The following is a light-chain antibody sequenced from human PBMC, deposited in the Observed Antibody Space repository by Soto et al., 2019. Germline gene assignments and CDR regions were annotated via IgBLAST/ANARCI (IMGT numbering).Light chain of an antibody. Sequence: QSALTQPASVSGSPGQSISISCTGTSNDVGGYTYVSWYQQHPGKVPKLIIYDVSSRPSGVSSRFSGSKSGNTASLTISGLQTEDEADYYCSSYTSSSLDVFGTGTKLTVL. V-gene: IGLV2-14*03. J-gene: IGLJ1*01. CDR2: DVS. CDR3: SSYTSSSLDV. CDR1: SNDVGGYTY.